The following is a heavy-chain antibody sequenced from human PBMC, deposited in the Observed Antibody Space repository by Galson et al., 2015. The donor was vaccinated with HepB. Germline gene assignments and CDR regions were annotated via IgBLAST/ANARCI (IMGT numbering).Heavy chain of an antibody. D-gene: IGHD6-13*01. CDR3: ARDEGSSWSYYYGMDV. CDR1: GFTFSSYG. Sequence: SLRLSCAASGFTFSSYGMHWVRQAPGKGLEWVAVIWYDGSNKYYADSVKGRFTISRDNSKNTLYLQMNSLRDEDTAVYYCARDEGSSWSYYYGMDVWGQGTTVTVSS. CDR2: IWYDGSNK. V-gene: IGHV3-33*01. J-gene: IGHJ6*02.